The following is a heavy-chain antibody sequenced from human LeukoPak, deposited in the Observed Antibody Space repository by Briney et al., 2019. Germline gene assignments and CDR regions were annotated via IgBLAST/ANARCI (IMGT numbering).Heavy chain of an antibody. Sequence: GGSLRLSCAASRFTFSSYGMHWVRQAPGKGLEWVAVISCDGSNKYYADSVKGRFTISRDNSKNTLYLQMNSLRAEDTAVYYCAKDSGSGWAWGQGTLVTVSS. D-gene: IGHD6-19*01. CDR3: AKDSGSGWA. CDR1: RFTFSSYG. CDR2: ISCDGSNK. V-gene: IGHV3-30*18. J-gene: IGHJ5*02.